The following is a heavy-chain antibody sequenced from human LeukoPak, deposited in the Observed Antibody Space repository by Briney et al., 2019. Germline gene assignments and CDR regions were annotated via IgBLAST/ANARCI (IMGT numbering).Heavy chain of an antibody. CDR3: AREWQGGIAAAGTRIEGDY. D-gene: IGHD6-13*01. V-gene: IGHV3-7*01. CDR2: IKQDGSEK. CDR1: GFSVSGYW. Sequence: PAGSLRLSCAVSGFSVSGYWMTWVRQAPGKELPWVANIKQDGSEKNYVDSVKGRFTISRDNAENSLFLQMNSLRVEDTAVYYCAREWQGGIAAAGTRIEGDYWGQGTLVAVSS. J-gene: IGHJ4*02.